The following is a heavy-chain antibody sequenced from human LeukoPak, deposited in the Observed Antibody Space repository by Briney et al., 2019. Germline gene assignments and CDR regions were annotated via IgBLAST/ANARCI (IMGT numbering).Heavy chain of an antibody. CDR3: ARGPGVTPDY. CDR2: ISSSSYI. J-gene: IGHJ4*02. CDR1: GFTFSSYS. D-gene: IGHD5-18*01. Sequence: GGSLRLSCAASGFTFSSYSMNWVRQAPGKGLEWVSSISSSSYIYYSDSVKGRFTISRDNAKNSLYLQMNSLRAEDTAVYYCARGPGVTPDYWGQGTLVTVSS. V-gene: IGHV3-21*01.